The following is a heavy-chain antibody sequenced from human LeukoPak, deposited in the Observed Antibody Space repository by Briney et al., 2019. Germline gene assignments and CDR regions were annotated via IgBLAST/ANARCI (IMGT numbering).Heavy chain of an antibody. Sequence: TGGPLRLSCAASGFSFSKSSMLWFRQAPGKGLEWVSSISIGSSPYKYYADSLKGRFTISRDNAKNSVCLQMNSLRPEDTAVYYCASYPLWYGDSWDQGTLVTVSS. J-gene: IGHJ4*02. CDR2: ISIGSSPYK. CDR3: ASYPLWYGDS. CDR1: GFSFSKSS. D-gene: IGHD3-10*01. V-gene: IGHV3-21*06.